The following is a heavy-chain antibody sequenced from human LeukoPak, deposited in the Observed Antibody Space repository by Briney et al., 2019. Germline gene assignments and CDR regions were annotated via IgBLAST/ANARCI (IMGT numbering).Heavy chain of an antibody. CDR3: ARDGGVDNWFDP. V-gene: IGHV3-21*01. CDR1: GFTFSRYS. D-gene: IGHD3-16*01. J-gene: IGHJ5*02. Sequence: GGSLRLSCAASGFTFSRYSMNWVRQAPGKGLEWVSSISSGSSFMYYADSVKGRFTISRDNAKNSLYLQMNSLRAKDTALYYCARDGGVDNWFDPWGQGTLVTVSS. CDR2: ISSGSSFM.